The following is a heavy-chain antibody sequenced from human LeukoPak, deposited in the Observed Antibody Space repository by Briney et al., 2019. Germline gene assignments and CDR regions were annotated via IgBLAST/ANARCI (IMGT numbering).Heavy chain of an antibody. D-gene: IGHD6-13*01. V-gene: IGHV4-34*01. CDR2: INHSGST. J-gene: IGHJ4*02. CDR1: GGSFSGYY. Sequence: PSETLSLTCAVYGGSFSGYYWSWIRQSPGKGLEWIGEINHSGSTNYNPSLKSRVTISADTSKNQVSLKLSSVTAADTAVYYCARRLYSSSWFLGGWGQGTLVTVSS. CDR3: ARRLYSSSWFLGG.